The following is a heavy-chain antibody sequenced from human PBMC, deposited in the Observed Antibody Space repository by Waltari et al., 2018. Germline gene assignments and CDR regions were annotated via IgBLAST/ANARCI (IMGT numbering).Heavy chain of an antibody. Sequence: LVESGGGLVQPGGSLRLPCVASGITFNNHWMHWVRQAPGKGLVGVARLNFDGTSTDYADSVRGRFTISRDNTRNMLFLQMTNLRADDTAVYYCAREAASSFDQWGQGTLVTVSS. CDR1: GITFNNHW. J-gene: IGHJ4*02. CDR2: LNFDGTST. V-gene: IGHV3-74*01. D-gene: IGHD2-2*01. CDR3: AREAASSFDQ.